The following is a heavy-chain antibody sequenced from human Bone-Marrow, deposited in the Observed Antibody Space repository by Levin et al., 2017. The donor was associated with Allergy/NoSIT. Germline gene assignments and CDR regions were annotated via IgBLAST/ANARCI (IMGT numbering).Heavy chain of an antibody. CDR3: TKDSDYYYDSIDNWFDP. D-gene: IGHD3-22*01. CDR1: GFTFGDYA. V-gene: IGHV3-9*01. Sequence: PGGSLRLSCAASGFTFGDYAMHWVRQVPGKGLEWVSGISWNSGSLGYAESVKGRLTISRDNAKTSLYLQMSSLRPEDTALYFCTKDSDYYYDSIDNWFDPGGQGTLVTVSS. CDR2: ISWNSGSL. J-gene: IGHJ5*02.